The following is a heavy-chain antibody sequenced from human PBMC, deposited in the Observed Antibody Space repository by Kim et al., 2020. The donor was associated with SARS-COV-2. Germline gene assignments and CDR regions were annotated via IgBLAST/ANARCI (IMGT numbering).Heavy chain of an antibody. Sequence: GGSLRLSCAASGFTFSSYAMSWVRQAPGKGLEWVSAISGSGGSTYYADSVKGRFTISRDNSKNTLYLQMNSLRAEDTAVYYCAKDGCRVVVAATCGMDVWGQGATVTAAS. CDR2: ISGSGGST. CDR3: AKDGCRVVVAATCGMDV. D-gene: IGHD2-15*01. J-gene: IGHJ6*02. V-gene: IGHV3-23*01. CDR1: GFTFSSYA.